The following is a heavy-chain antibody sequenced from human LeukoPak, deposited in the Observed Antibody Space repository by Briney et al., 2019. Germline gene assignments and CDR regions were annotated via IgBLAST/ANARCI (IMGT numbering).Heavy chain of an antibody. Sequence: SGGSLRLSCAACGFTFCRHWMHWVRQTPGKGLVWVARIATDGSRTTYADSVRGRFALSRDNAKNTLFLQMTSLRADETAIYYCVRLGGGLWGQGTLVTVSS. D-gene: IGHD3-16*01. CDR2: IATDGSRT. V-gene: IGHV3-74*01. J-gene: IGHJ4*02. CDR1: GFTFCRHW. CDR3: VRLGGGL.